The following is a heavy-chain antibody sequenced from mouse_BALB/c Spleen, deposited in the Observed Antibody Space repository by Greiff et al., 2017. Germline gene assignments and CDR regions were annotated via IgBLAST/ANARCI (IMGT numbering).Heavy chain of an antibody. CDR1: GFNIKDYY. Sequence: EVQLQQSGAELVKPGASVKLSCTASGFNIKDYYMHWVKQRPEQGLEWIGRIDPANGNTKYDPKFQGKATITADTSSNTAYLQLSSLTSEDTAVYYGSRELYYYGSSDDYAMDYWGQGTSVTVSS. CDR2: IDPANGNT. CDR3: SRELYYYGSSDDYAMDY. D-gene: IGHD1-1*01. V-gene: IGHV14-3*02. J-gene: IGHJ4*01.